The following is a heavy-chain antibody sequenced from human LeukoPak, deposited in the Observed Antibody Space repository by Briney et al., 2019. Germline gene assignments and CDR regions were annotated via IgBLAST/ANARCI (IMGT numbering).Heavy chain of an antibody. Sequence: ASVKVSCKVSGYTLTEVSMHWVRQAPGKGLEWMGGFDPEDGETIYAQKFQGRVTMTEDTSTDTAYMELSSLRSEDTAVYYCATGQSGSYYVAWAYWGQGTLVTVSS. D-gene: IGHD1-26*01. J-gene: IGHJ4*02. CDR1: GYTLTEVS. V-gene: IGHV1-24*01. CDR2: FDPEDGET. CDR3: ATGQSGSYYVAWAY.